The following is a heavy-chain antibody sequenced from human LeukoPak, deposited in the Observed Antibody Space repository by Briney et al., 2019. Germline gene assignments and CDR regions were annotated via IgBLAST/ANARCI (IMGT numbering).Heavy chain of an antibody. D-gene: IGHD3-10*01. CDR2: IRYDGSNK. CDR3: AKDMTPFFYGSGRDYFDY. CDR1: GFTFISYG. J-gene: IGHJ4*02. V-gene: IGHV3-30*02. Sequence: GGSLRLSCAASGFTFISYGMHWVRQAPGKGLEWVAFIRYDGSNKYYADSVKGRFTISRDNSKNTLYLQMNSLRAEDTAVYYCAKDMTPFFYGSGRDYFDYWGQGTLVTVSS.